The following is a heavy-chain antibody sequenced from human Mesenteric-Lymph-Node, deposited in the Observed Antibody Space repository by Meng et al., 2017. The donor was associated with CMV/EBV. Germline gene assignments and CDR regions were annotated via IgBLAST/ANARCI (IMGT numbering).Heavy chain of an antibody. V-gene: IGHV1-8*01. Sequence: ASVKVSCKASGYTFINNDINWVRQATGQGLEWMGWMNPNSGNTGYAQKFQGRVTMTRNTSISTAYMELSSLRSEDTAVYYCARGPQDSSSSAYYFDYWGQGTLVTVSS. CDR1: GYTFINND. CDR2: MNPNSGNT. J-gene: IGHJ4*02. D-gene: IGHD6-6*01. CDR3: ARGPQDSSSSAYYFDY.